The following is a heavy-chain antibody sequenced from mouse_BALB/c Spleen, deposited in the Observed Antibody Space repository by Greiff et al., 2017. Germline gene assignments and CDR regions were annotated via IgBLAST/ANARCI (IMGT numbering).Heavy chain of an antibody. Sequence: EVQRVESGGGLVQPGGSLRLSCATSGFTFTDYYMSWVRQPPGKALEWLGFIRNKANGYTTEYSASVKGRFTISRDNSQSILYLQMNTLRAEDSATYYCARAGGNYSAWFAYWGQGTLVTVSA. CDR2: IRNKANGYTT. CDR3: ARAGGNYSAWFAY. V-gene: IGHV7-3*02. D-gene: IGHD2-1*01. CDR1: GFTFTDYY. J-gene: IGHJ3*01.